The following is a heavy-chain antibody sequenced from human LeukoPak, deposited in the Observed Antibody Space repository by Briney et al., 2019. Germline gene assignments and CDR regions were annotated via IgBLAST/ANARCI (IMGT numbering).Heavy chain of an antibody. Sequence: GGSLRLSCAASGFTFSSYWMHWFRQPPGKGLVWASRISQDGRNTDYADSVKGRFTISRDNAKNTLYLQVNSLRAEDTAVYYCARSGVSGYNLWYFDYWGQGTLVTVSS. D-gene: IGHD5-12*01. J-gene: IGHJ4*02. V-gene: IGHV3-74*01. CDR1: GFTFSSYW. CDR3: ARSGVSGYNLWYFDY. CDR2: ISQDGRNT.